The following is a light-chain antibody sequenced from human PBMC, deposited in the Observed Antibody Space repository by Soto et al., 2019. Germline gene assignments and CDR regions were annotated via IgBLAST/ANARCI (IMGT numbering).Light chain of an antibody. Sequence: DIQMTQSPSSLSASVGDRVTITCQASQDINNYLNWYQQKPGQAPKLLIYAASSLQSGVPSRFSGGGSATDFTLTISSLQPEDFATYYCQQSFSTTWTFGHGTKVDIK. V-gene: IGKV1-39*01. J-gene: IGKJ1*01. CDR1: QDINNY. CDR2: AAS. CDR3: QQSFSTTWT.